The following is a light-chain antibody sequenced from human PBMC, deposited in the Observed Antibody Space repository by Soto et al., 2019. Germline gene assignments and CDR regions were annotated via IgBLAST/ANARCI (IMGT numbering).Light chain of an antibody. Sequence: IVMTQSPATLSVSPGESATLSCRASQNIYYNVAWYQHRPGQAARLLIYRASTRATGVPARFSGSESGTEFTLTISSLQSEDFTVYSCLQYHNLWAFGQGTK. V-gene: IGKV3-15*01. J-gene: IGKJ1*01. CDR2: RAS. CDR3: LQYHNLWA. CDR1: QNIYYN.